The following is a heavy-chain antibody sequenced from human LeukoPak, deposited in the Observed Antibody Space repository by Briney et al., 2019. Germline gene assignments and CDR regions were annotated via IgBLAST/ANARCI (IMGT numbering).Heavy chain of an antibody. J-gene: IGHJ4*02. CDR2: IYYSGST. CDR3: ARSVGATQIFDY. V-gene: IGHV4-59*12. CDR1: GGSISSYY. D-gene: IGHD1-26*01. Sequence: SETLSLTCTVSGGSISSYYWSWIRQPPGKGLEWIGYIYYSGSTNYNPSLKSRVTMSVDTSKNQFSLKLSSVTAADTAVYYCARSVGATQIFDYWGQGTLVTVSS.